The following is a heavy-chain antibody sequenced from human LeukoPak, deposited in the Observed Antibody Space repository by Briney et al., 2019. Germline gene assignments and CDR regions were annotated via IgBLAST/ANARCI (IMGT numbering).Heavy chain of an antibody. J-gene: IGHJ4*02. D-gene: IGHD3-22*01. CDR3: AKDFSGYAYDY. CDR1: GFTFSSYS. V-gene: IGHV3-23*01. Sequence: GGSLRLSCVASGFTFSSYSMTWVRRAPGKGLEWVSTIDDGGDNTYYADSLKGRFTVSRDNSRNTVYLQMNSLRAEDTAVYYCAKDFSGYAYDYWGQGTLVTVSS. CDR2: IDDGGDNT.